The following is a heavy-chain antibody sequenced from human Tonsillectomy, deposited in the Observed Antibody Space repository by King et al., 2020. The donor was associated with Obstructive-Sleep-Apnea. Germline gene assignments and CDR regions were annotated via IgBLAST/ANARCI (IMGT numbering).Heavy chain of an antibody. Sequence: QLVQSGAEVKKPGASVKVSCNASGYTFTSYDVNWVRQATGQGLEWLGWMNPNSGNTGYEQKFQVRVTMTSNTPISPAYMELSSMRSEDTAVYYCARVGRYGDYVDYWGQGALVTVSS. J-gene: IGHJ4*02. V-gene: IGHV1-8*01. CDR2: MNPNSGNT. CDR3: ARVGRYGDYVDY. CDR1: GYTFTSYD. D-gene: IGHD4-17*01.